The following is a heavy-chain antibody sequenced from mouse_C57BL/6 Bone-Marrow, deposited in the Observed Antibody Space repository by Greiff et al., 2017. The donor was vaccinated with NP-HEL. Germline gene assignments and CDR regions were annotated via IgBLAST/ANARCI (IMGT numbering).Heavy chain of an antibody. CDR3: ARLDYSNSWFAY. CDR1: GFTFSDSG. CDR2: ISNLAYSI. D-gene: IGHD2-5*01. V-gene: IGHV5-15*01. J-gene: IGHJ3*01. Sequence: EVHLVESGGGLVQPGGSLKLSCAASGFTFSDSGMAWVRQAPRKGPEWVAFISNLAYSIYDADTVTGRITISRENAKNTLYLEMSSLRSENTAMYYCARLDYSNSWFAYWGQGTLVTVSA.